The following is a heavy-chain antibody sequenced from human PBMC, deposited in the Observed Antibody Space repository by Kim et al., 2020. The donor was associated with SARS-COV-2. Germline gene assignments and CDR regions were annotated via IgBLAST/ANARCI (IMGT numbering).Heavy chain of an antibody. V-gene: IGHV3-43*02. J-gene: IGHJ6*02. CDR3: ATARSTVFGGVSFGLDV. Sequence: GGSLRLSCAASGFTFDEYAIHWVRQAPGKGLEWVSFINGDGSTTSYADPVKGRFTISRDNSKSSLVLQMDSLRTEDTALYYCATARSTVFGGVSFGLDVWGQGTTVTVSS. D-gene: IGHD3-3*01. CDR2: INGDGSTT. CDR1: GFTFDEYA.